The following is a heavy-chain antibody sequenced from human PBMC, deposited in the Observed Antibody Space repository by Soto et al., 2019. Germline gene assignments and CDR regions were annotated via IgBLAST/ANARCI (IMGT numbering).Heavy chain of an antibody. D-gene: IGHD3-22*01. CDR2: IYYSGST. CDR3: ASGTYYYDSSGYYPSN. V-gene: IGHV4-31*03. J-gene: IGHJ4*02. Sequence: QVQLQESGPGLVKPSQTLSLTCTVSGGSISSGGYYWSWIRQHPGKGLEWIGYIYYSGSTYYNPSLKGRGIISVDTSKNQFSLKVSSVTAADTAVYYWASGTYYYDSSGYYPSNWGQGTLVTVSS. CDR1: GGSISSGGYY.